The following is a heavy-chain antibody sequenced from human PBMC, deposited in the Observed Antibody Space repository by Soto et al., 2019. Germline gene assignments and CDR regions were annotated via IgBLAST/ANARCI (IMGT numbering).Heavy chain of an antibody. CDR3: ARGGLVTYNWFDP. D-gene: IGHD3-9*01. J-gene: IGHJ5*02. CDR2: INPNSGGT. Sequence: ASVKVSCKASGYTFTGYYMHWVRQAPGQGLEWMGWINPNSGGTNYAQKFQGWVTMTRDTSISTAYMELSRLRSDDTAVYYCARGGLVTYNWFDPWGQGTLVTVSS. CDR1: GYTFTGYY. V-gene: IGHV1-2*04.